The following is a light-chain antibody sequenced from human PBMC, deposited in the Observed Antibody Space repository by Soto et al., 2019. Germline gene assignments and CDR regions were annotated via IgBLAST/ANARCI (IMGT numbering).Light chain of an antibody. Sequence: QSVLTQPPSVSAAPGQKVTISCSGSNSNIGNNYVSWYQQLPGTAPKLLIYENDKRPSGIPDRFSGSKSGTSATLAITGLQTGDEADYYCGTWDSSLSAGVFGGGTKVTV. CDR2: END. CDR1: NSNIGNNY. V-gene: IGLV1-51*02. J-gene: IGLJ3*02. CDR3: GTWDSSLSAGV.